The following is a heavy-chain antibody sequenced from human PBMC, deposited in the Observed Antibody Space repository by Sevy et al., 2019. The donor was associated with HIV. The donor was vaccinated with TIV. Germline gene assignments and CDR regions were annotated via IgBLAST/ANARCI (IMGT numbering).Heavy chain of an antibody. V-gene: IGHV3-53*01. CDR2: IYIGHNT. J-gene: IGHJ4*02. CDR1: GLSASDNF. CDR3: ARGKHVSDYYGSFDY. Sequence: GGSLRLSCAASGLSASDNFMSWVRQAPGKGLEWVSVIYIGHNTYYADSVKGRFTISRDNAKNTLYLQMNSLRVEDTAVYYCARGKHVSDYYGSFDYWGQGTLVTVSS. D-gene: IGHD3-3*01.